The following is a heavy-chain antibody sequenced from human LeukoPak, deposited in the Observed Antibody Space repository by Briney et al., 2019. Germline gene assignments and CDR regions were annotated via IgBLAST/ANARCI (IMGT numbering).Heavy chain of an antibody. CDR1: GFTFSSYW. D-gene: IGHD2-2*01. Sequence: GGSLRLSCAASGFTFSSYWMSWVRQAPGKGLEWVANIKQDGSEKYYVDSVKGRFTISRDNAKNSLYLQMNSLRAEDTAVYYCAKDFGRIVVVPAVIHWFDPWGQGTLVTVSS. CDR3: AKDFGRIVVVPAVIHWFDP. J-gene: IGHJ5*02. CDR2: IKQDGSEK. V-gene: IGHV3-7*01.